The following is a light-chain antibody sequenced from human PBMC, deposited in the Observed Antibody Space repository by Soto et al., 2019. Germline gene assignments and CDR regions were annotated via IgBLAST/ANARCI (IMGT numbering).Light chain of an antibody. J-gene: IGKJ2*01. V-gene: IGKV1-12*01. Sequence: DIQMTQSPSSVSASIGDRVTLTCRASQGIGTWLGWYQQKPGKAPNLLIYAASILQSGVPSRFSGGGSGAVFTLTISSLQPEDFATYYCQQSNSLPYTFGQGTKVEIK. CDR1: QGIGTW. CDR2: AAS. CDR3: QQSNSLPYT.